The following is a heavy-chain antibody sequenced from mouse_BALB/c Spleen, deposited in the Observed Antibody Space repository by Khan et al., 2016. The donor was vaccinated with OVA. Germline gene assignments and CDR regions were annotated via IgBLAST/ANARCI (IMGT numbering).Heavy chain of an antibody. J-gene: IGHJ3*01. CDR3: VRGRSY. V-gene: IGHV3-2*02. CDR1: GYSITSDYA. Sequence: QLEESGPGLVKPSQSLSLTCTVTGYSITSDYAWNWIRQFPGNRLEWMGYINYSGSTSNKPSLKSRMSISRDTSKNQIVLQLNSGTTEDTATYYCVRGRSYWGQGTLVTVSA. CDR2: INYSGST.